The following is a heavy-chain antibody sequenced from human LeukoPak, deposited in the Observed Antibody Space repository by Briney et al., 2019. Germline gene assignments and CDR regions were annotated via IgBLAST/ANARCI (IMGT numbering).Heavy chain of an antibody. CDR1: GFTFSSYA. J-gene: IGHJ6*04. CDR3: ARSVLGYCSSTSCCPLDV. CDR2: ISSNGGST. D-gene: IGHD2-2*01. V-gene: IGHV3-64*01. Sequence: GSLRLSCAASGFTFSSYAMHWVRHAPGKGLEYVSAISSNGGSTYYANSVKGRFTISRDNSKNTLYLQMGSLRAEDMALYYCARSVLGYCSSTSCCPLDVWGKGTTVTVSS.